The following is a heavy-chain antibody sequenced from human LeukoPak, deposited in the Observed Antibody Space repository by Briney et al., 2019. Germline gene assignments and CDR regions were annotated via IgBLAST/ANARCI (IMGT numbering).Heavy chain of an antibody. D-gene: IGHD4-17*01. J-gene: IGHJ3*02. Sequence: GRSLRLSCAASGFTFSSYGMHWVRQAPGKGLEWVAVIWYDGSNKYYADSVKGRFTISRDNSKNTLYLQMNSLRAEDTAVYYCARGNYGGYVFSSNDAFDIWGQGTMVTVSS. CDR3: ARGNYGGYVFSSNDAFDI. V-gene: IGHV3-33*01. CDR1: GFTFSSYG. CDR2: IWYDGSNK.